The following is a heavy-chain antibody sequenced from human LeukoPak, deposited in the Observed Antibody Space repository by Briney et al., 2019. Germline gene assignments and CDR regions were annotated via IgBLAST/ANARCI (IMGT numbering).Heavy chain of an antibody. CDR2: INHSEST. CDR1: GGSFIGYY. CDR3: ARWVKTYYYGSGSYMVGPLNSRHTYYFDY. V-gene: IGHV4-34*01. D-gene: IGHD3-10*01. J-gene: IGHJ4*02. Sequence: PSKTLSLTCAVYGGSFIGYYWSWIRQPPGKGLEWIGEINHSESTTYNPSLKSRVTISVDTSKNQFSLKLSSVTAADTAVYYCARWVKTYYYGSGSYMVGPLNSRHTYYFDYWGQGTLVTVSS.